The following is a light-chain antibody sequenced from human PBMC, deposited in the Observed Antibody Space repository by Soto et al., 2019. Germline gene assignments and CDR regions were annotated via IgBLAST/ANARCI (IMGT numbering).Light chain of an antibody. CDR3: QHYNNWPLT. CDR2: GAF. V-gene: IGKV3-15*01. CDR1: QNINNK. J-gene: IGKJ4*01. Sequence: EIVVTQSPATLSLSPGQRATLACRTSQNINNKLVWYQQKSGQAPRLLIYGAFTRATGIPARFSGSGSGTEVTLTISSLQSEDFAVYSCQHYNNWPLTFGGGTNVEIK.